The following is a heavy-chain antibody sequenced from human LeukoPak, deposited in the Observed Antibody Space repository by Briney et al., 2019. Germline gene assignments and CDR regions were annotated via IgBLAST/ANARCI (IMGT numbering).Heavy chain of an antibody. CDR2: IIPIFGTA. V-gene: IGHV1-69*05. CDR1: GGTFSSHA. D-gene: IGHD3-22*01. Sequence: GSSVKVSCKASGGTFSSHAISWVRQAPGQGLEWMGGIIPIFGTANYAQKFQGRVTITTDESTSTAYMELSSLRSEDTAVYYCARYYYDSSGYYWSYFDYWGQGTLVTVSS. CDR3: ARYYYDSSGYYWSYFDY. J-gene: IGHJ4*02.